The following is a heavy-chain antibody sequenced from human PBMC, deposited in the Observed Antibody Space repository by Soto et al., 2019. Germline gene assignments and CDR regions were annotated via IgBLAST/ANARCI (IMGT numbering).Heavy chain of an antibody. CDR1: GGSITSSSSY. V-gene: IGHV4-39*01. D-gene: IGHD1-1*01. CDR3: SRHRRSHDGWFDP. Sequence: SETLSLTCSVSGGSITSSSSYWGWIRQPPGKGLEWIGSIYYSGSTYYNPALKSRVTISVDTSKNQFSLKLSSVTAADTAVYYCSRHRRSHDGWFDPWGQGTLVTVSS. CDR2: IYYSGST. J-gene: IGHJ5*02.